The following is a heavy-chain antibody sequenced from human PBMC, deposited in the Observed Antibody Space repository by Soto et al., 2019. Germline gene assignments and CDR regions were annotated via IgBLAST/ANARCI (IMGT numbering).Heavy chain of an antibody. CDR1: GFTFSSYW. V-gene: IGHV3-7*03. CDR2: IKQDGSEK. J-gene: IGHJ6*02. CDR3: ARVGGKCNWNYYYYYGMDV. D-gene: IGHD1-20*01. Sequence: GGSLRLSCAASGFTFSSYWMSWVRQAPGKGLEWVANIKQDGSEKYYVDSVKGRFTISRDNAKNSLYLQMNSLRAEDTAVYYCARVGGKCNWNYYYYYGMDVWGQGATVTVSS.